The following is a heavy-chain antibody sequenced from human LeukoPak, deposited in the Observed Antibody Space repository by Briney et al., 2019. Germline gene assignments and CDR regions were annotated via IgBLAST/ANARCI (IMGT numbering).Heavy chain of an antibody. CDR3: ASSSTLRYSSGYYPYYYYYGMDV. Sequence: PGRSLRLSCAASGFTFSSYGMHWVRQAPGKGLEWVAVIWYDGSNKYYADSVKGRFTISRDNSKNTLYLQMNSLRAEDTAVYYCASSSTLRYSSGYYPYYYYYGMDVWGQGTTVTVSS. J-gene: IGHJ6*02. CDR1: GFTFSSYG. CDR2: IWYDGSNK. V-gene: IGHV3-33*01. D-gene: IGHD3-22*01.